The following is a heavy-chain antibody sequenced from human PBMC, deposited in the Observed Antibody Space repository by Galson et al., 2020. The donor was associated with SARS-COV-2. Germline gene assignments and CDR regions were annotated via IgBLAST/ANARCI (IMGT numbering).Heavy chain of an antibody. D-gene: IGHD3-3*01. CDR2: IYHSGST. CDR3: AGHPYYDFWSGYYKTDYYYYMDV. V-gene: IGHV4-4*02. Sequence: SETLSLTCAVSGGSISSSNWWSWVRQPPGKGLEWIGEIYHSGSTNYNPSLKSRVTISVDKSKNQFSLKLSSVTAADTAVYYCAGHPYYDFWSGYYKTDYYYYMDVWGKGTTVTVSS. CDR1: GGSISSSNW. J-gene: IGHJ6*03.